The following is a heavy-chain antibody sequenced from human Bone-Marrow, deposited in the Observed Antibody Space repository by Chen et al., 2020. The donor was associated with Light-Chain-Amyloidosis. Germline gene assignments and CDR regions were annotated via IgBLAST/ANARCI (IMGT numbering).Heavy chain of an antibody. V-gene: IGHV4-4*07. J-gene: IGHJ4*02. D-gene: IGHD2-15*01. CDR1: GGAISSYY. CDR2: IYSSGTT. Sequence: QVQLQASGTGMVKPSETLSLTCTVSGGAISSYYWSWTRQPAGKGLEWIGRIYSSGTTNYKPSLKSRVTISVDTSKNQFSLHLSSVTAADTAVYYCANEAGGHDYWGQGTLVTVSS. CDR3: ANEAGGHDY.